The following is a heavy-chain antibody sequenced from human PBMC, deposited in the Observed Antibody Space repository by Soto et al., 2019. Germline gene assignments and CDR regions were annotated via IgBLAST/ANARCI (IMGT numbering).Heavy chain of an antibody. CDR2: ISAYNGNT. CDR1: CYTFTSYG. CDR3: ARDYDILTRYGMDV. Sequence: ASVKVSFKASCYTFTSYGISWVRQAPGQGLEWMGWISAYNGNTNYAQKLQGRVTMTTDTSTSTAYMELRSLRSDDTAVYYCARDYDILTRYGMDVWGQGTTVTVSS. V-gene: IGHV1-18*04. D-gene: IGHD3-9*01. J-gene: IGHJ6*02.